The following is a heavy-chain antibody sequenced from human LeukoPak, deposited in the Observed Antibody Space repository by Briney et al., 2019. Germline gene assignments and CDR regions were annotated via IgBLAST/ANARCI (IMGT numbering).Heavy chain of an antibody. CDR2: VRYDGSSE. CDR3: AKDPGPAAIPHYMDV. V-gene: IGHV3-30*02. Sequence: GGSLRLSCAVSGFTYSSYGMHWVRQAPGKGLEWVAFVRYDGSSEYYADSVKGRFTISRDSSKNTLYLQMNSLRAEDTAVYYCAKDPGPAAIPHYMDVWGKGTTVTVSS. D-gene: IGHD2-2*02. CDR1: GFTYSSYG. J-gene: IGHJ6*03.